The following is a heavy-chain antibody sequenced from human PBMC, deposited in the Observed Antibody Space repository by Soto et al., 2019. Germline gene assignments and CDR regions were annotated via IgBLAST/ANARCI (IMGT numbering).Heavy chain of an antibody. D-gene: IGHD3-10*01. CDR1: GFSFSRYG. CDR2: ISYDGTNK. V-gene: IGHV3-33*01. CDR3: ARGDTLPGY. J-gene: IGHJ4*02. Sequence: QVQRVESGGGVVQPGRSLRLSCAAAGFSFSRYGMHWVRQAPGKGLEWVAIISYDGTNKHYADSVKGRFTISRDNSKNTVYLQMNSLRAEDAAVYYCARGDTLPGYWGQGTLVTVSS.